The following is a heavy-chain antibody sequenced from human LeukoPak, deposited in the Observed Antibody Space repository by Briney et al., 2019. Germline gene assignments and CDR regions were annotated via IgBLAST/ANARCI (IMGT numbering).Heavy chain of an antibody. CDR3: ARTSPRAATFDY. Sequence: SETLSLTCAVSGGSISSYYWSWIRQPAGEGLEWIGRIYTSGTTNYNPSLKSRVTMSVDTSKNQFSLNLNSVTAADTAVYYCARTSPRAATFDYWGQGTLVTVSS. D-gene: IGHD2-15*01. CDR1: GGSISSYY. CDR2: IYTSGTT. V-gene: IGHV4-4*07. J-gene: IGHJ4*02.